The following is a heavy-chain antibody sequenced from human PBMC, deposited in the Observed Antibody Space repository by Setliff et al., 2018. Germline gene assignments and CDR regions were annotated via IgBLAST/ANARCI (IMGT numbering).Heavy chain of an antibody. D-gene: IGHD6-13*01. CDR2: VYYSGDT. V-gene: IGHV4-39*01. Sequence: SETLSLTCTVSGGSISSGSYYWSWIRQPAGKGLEWIGSVYYSGDTYYNPSLKSRVTTSVDTSKNQFSLKLSSVTAADTAVYYCARGSRKEYSSSWYLFDYWGQGTLVTVSS. CDR3: ARGSRKEYSSSWYLFDY. J-gene: IGHJ4*02. CDR1: GGSISSGSYY.